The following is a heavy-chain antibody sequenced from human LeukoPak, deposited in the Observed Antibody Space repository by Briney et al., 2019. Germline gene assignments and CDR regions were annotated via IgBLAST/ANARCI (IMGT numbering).Heavy chain of an antibody. J-gene: IGHJ4*02. CDR3: ARDLIRHDTSGYTNFGF. Sequence: ASVKVSCRTSGYTFTTYGISWVRQAPGQGLEWLGWISIYNDNRNYAEKFQGRVTMTTDTPTTTAYMELRSLRSDDTAVYYCARDLIRHDTSGYTNFGFWGQGTLVTVSS. D-gene: IGHD3-22*01. CDR1: GYTFTTYG. CDR2: ISIYNDNR. V-gene: IGHV1-18*01.